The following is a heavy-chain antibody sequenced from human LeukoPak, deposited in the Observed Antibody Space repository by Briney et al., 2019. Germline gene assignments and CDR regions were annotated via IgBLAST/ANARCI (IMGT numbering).Heavy chain of an antibody. J-gene: IGHJ4*02. V-gene: IGHV3-48*02. D-gene: IGHD3-10*01. CDR3: ARGEGRRFMVRGVFPET. CDR1: GFTFSSYS. Sequence: GGSLRLSCAASGFTFSSYSMNWVRQAPGKGLEWVSYIGPSVSATYYADSVKGRFTISRDNAKNSLSLQMNSLRDEDTAVYYCARGEGRRFMVRGVFPETWGQGTLVTVSS. CDR2: IGPSVSAT.